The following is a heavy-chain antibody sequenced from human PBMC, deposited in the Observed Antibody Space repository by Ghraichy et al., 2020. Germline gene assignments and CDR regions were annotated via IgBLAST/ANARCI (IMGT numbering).Heavy chain of an antibody. D-gene: IGHD2-21*01. V-gene: IGHV4-59*08. CDR1: GGSISGFH. CDR2: IFHTGTT. J-gene: IGHJ4*02. CDR3: ARHRVPVI. Sequence: SQTLSLTCTVLGGSISGFHWSWTRQAPGKGLEWIGSIFHTGTTNYSPSLKSRHTISLDASKNQFSLKLTSVTAADTAIYYCARHRVPVIWGQGTLVTVSS.